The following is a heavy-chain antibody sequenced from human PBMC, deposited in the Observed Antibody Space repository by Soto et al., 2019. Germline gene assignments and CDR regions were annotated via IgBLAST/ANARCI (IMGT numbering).Heavy chain of an antibody. J-gene: IGHJ6*02. CDR3: GRCRTDSYAMDV. Sequence: ASVKVSCKASGYTFTSYGISWVRQAPGQGLEWMGWISAYNGNTNYAQNVQGRVVMTTDISTNIVYLELRSLRSDDTAMYYCGRCRTDSYAMDVWGQGTTVTV. CDR2: ISAYNGNT. CDR1: GYTFTSYG. V-gene: IGHV1-18*01. D-gene: IGHD5-18*01.